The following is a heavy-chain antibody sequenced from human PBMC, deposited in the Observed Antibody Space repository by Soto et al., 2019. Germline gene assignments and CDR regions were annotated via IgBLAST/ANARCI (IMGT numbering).Heavy chain of an antibody. CDR2: IYNSGTT. D-gene: IGHD3-10*01. CDR1: GAPISSGGFY. Sequence: SETLSLTCNVSGAPISSGGFYWSWIRQHPGKGPEWIGYIYNSGTTFYNPSLGSRVTMSLDAAKNHFSLELRSVTVADTAVYYCAREPISTPRGVTQVDPWGQGTQGTVPQ. V-gene: IGHV4-31*03. CDR3: AREPISTPRGVTQVDP. J-gene: IGHJ5*02.